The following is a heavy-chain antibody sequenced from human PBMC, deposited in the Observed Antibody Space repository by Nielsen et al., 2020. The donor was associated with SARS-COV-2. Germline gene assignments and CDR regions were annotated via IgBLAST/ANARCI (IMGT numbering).Heavy chain of an antibody. CDR2: IIPIFGTA. V-gene: IGHV1-69*13. J-gene: IGHJ3*02. D-gene: IGHD3-3*01. CDR3: ASAIGYYDFWSGYHRYAFDI. CDR1: GGTFSSYA. Sequence: SVQVSCKASGGTFSSYAISWVRQAPGQGLEWMGGIIPIFGTANYAQKFQGRVTITADESTSTAYMELSSLRSEDTAVYYCASAIGYYDFWSGYHRYAFDIWGQGTMVTVSS.